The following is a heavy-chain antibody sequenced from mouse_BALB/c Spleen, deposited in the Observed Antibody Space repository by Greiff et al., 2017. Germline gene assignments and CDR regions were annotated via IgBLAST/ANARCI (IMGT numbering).Heavy chain of an antibody. J-gene: IGHJ3*01. CDR3: ARSPLGNYEAWFAY. CDR2: ISSGGST. D-gene: IGHD2-1*01. CDR1: GFTFSSYA. Sequence: EVQVVESGGGLVKPGGSLKLSCAASGFTFSSYAMSWVRQTPEKRLEWVASISSGGSTYYPDSVKGRFTISRDNARNILYLQMSSLRSEDTAMYYCARSPLGNYEAWFAYWGQGTLVTVSA. V-gene: IGHV5-6-5*01.